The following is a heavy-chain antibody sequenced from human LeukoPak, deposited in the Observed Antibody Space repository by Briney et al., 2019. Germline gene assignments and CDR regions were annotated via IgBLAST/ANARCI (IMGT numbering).Heavy chain of an antibody. D-gene: IGHD3-9*01. V-gene: IGHV1-24*01. Sequence: ASVKVSCKISGYSLTELSMHWVRQAPGKGLEWMGGFDPEDGETIYAQRFQGRVAMTEDTSTDTAYMELSSLRSEDTAVYYCTTVGLRYFDWFFYWGQGTLVTVSS. CDR2: FDPEDGET. CDR3: TTVGLRYFDWFFY. CDR1: GYSLTELS. J-gene: IGHJ4*02.